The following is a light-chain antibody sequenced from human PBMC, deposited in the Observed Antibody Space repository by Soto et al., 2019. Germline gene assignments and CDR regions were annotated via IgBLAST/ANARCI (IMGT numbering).Light chain of an antibody. CDR1: SGDVGGSNS. CDR3: SSYTSVSTLV. Sequence: QSALTQPASVSGSPGQSITISCTGTSGDVGGSNSVSWYQHHPGKAPKLMIYDVNNRHSGVSNRFSGSKSGNTASLTISGLQPDDEADYYCSSYTSVSTLVFGGGTKLTVL. V-gene: IGLV2-14*01. CDR2: DVN. J-gene: IGLJ3*02.